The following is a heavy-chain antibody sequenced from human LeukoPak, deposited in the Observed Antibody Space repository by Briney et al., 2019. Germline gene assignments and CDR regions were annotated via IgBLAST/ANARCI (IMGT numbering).Heavy chain of an antibody. CDR2: INSDGSST. CDR1: GFTFDDYG. J-gene: IGHJ4*02. V-gene: IGHV3-74*01. CDR3: ARLLADVAAPRPGVSDY. D-gene: IGHD6-13*01. Sequence: GGSLRLSCAASGFTFDDYGMGWVRQAPGKGLVWVSRINSDGSSTSYADSVKGRFTISRDNAKNTLYLQMNSLRAEDTAVYYCARLLADVAAPRPGVSDYWGQGTLVTVSS.